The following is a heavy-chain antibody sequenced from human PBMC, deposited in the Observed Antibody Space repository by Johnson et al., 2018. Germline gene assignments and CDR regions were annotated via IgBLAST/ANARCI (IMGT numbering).Heavy chain of an antibody. Sequence: EEQLVESGPEVTKPGESLKISCKGSGYTFTSYWIGWVRQMPGEGMEWMGVIYPGNSTTTYSPSFQGQVTTSADKTIGTAYLQWSSLKASDTAMYYCARQERWLQLNPFFDYGGQGTLVTVSS. J-gene: IGHJ4*02. D-gene: IGHD5-24*01. CDR2: IYPGNSTT. V-gene: IGHV5-51*01. CDR3: ARQERWLQLNPFFDY. CDR1: GYTFTSYW.